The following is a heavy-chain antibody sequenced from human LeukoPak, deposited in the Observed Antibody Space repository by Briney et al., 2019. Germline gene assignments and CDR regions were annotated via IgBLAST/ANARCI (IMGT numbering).Heavy chain of an antibody. J-gene: IGHJ4*02. CDR2: INANSGGS. V-gene: IGHV1-2*02. CDR1: GGTFSSYA. D-gene: IGHD1-26*01. Sequence: ASVKVSCKASGGTFSSYAISWVRQAPGQGLEWMGGINANSGGSNYAQEFQGRVTMTRDTSINTAYMELSRLTSDDTAVYYCARLTIVGGTNYWGQGTLVTVSS. CDR3: ARLTIVGGTNY.